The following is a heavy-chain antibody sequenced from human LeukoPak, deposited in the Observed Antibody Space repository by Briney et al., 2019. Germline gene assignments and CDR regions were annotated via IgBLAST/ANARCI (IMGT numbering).Heavy chain of an antibody. CDR1: GLTFSSHG. CDR3: AKVGITMVRGVVNYFDY. CDR2: IRGSGGST. Sequence: GGTLRLSCAASGLTFSSHGMSWVRQAPGKGLEWDSAIRGSGGSTYYADSVKGRLTISRDNSKNTLYLQMNSLRAEDTAVYYCAKVGITMVRGVVNYFDYWGQGTLVTVSS. V-gene: IGHV3-23*01. D-gene: IGHD3-10*01. J-gene: IGHJ4*02.